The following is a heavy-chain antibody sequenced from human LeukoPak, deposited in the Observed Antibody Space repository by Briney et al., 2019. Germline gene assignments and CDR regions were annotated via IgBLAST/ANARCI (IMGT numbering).Heavy chain of an antibody. CDR1: GYTFTSYG. CDR2: ISAYNGNT. V-gene: IGHV1-18*01. CDR3: TTFYYGSGSDVFDI. J-gene: IGHJ3*02. D-gene: IGHD3-10*01. Sequence: ASVKVSCKASGYTFTSYGISWVRQAPGQGLEWMGWISAYNGNTNYAQKLQGRVTITRDTSATTAYMELSSLRSEDTAVYYCTTFYYGSGSDVFDIWGQGTMVNVSS.